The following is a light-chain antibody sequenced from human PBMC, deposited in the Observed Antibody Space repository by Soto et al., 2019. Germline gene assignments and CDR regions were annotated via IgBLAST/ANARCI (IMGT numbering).Light chain of an antibody. J-gene: IGKJ1*01. Sequence: DIQMTQSPSTLSASVGDRVTITSLASQDITKWLAWYQQKPGNGPKVLIYDASILENGVPSRFSGSGSGTEFSLTISGLQPDDFATYYCQQYKSDSRTLGQGTNVDI. V-gene: IGKV1-5*01. CDR2: DAS. CDR3: QQYKSDSRT. CDR1: QDITKW.